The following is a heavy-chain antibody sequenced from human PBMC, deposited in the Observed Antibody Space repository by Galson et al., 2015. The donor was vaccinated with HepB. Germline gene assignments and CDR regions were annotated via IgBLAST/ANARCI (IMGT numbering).Heavy chain of an antibody. CDR2: ISSSSSYI. Sequence: SLRLSCAASGFTFSSYSMNWVRQAPGKGLEWVSSISSSSSYIYYADSVKGRFTISRDNAKNSLYLQMNSLRAKDTAVYYCASLYYDSSGFHYWGQGALVTVSS. D-gene: IGHD3-22*01. J-gene: IGHJ4*02. CDR1: GFTFSSYS. V-gene: IGHV3-21*01. CDR3: ASLYYDSSGFHY.